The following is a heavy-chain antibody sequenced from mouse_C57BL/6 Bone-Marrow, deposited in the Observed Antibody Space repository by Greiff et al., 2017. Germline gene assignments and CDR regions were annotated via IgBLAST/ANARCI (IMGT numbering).Heavy chain of an antibody. Sequence: QVQLQPSGAELARPGASVKLSCKASGYTFTSYGISWVKQRTGQGLEWIGEIYPRSGNPYYNAQFKGKATLTADKSSSTAYMELRSLTSEDSAVYVCARGCYVGTFAYWGQGTLVTVSA. D-gene: IGHD1-1*01. CDR3: ARGCYVGTFAY. V-gene: IGHV1-81*01. CDR2: IYPRSGNP. J-gene: IGHJ3*01. CDR1: GYTFTSYG.